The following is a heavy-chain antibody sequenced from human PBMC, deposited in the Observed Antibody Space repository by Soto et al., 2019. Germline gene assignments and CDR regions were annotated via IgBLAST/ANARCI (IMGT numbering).Heavy chain of an antibody. V-gene: IGHV1-69*12. D-gene: IGHD2-15*01. CDR1: GGTFSSYA. Sequence: QVQLVQSGAEVKKPGSSVKVSCKASGGTFSSYAISWVRQAPGQGLEWMGGIIPIFGTANYAPKFQGRVTITADEATIKTYMDLSSLRSDDTAVYYCARESRYCSGASCYCLPGIDYWGQGTLFTVSS. CDR3: ARESRYCSGASCYCLPGIDY. J-gene: IGHJ4*02. CDR2: IIPIFGTA.